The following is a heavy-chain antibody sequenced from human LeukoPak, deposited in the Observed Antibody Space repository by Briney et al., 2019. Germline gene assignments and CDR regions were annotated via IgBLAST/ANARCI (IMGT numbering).Heavy chain of an antibody. CDR1: GCSISSYY. CDR2: IYYSGST. Sequence: PSETLSITCTVSGCSISSYYWIWIRQRPGKGLEWIGYIYYSGSTNYNPALKSRVTISIDTSKKQFSLKLSSVTAADTAVYYCARDGYNVYYYGMDVWGQWTTVTVSS. V-gene: IGHV4-59*01. CDR3: ARDGYNVYYYGMDV. D-gene: IGHD5-24*01. J-gene: IGHJ6*02.